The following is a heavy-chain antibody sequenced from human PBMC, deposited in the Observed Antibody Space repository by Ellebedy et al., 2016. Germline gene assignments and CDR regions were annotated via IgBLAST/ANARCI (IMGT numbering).Heavy chain of an antibody. CDR3: ASLDCSDDSCYLAY. J-gene: IGHJ4*02. Sequence: GESLKISCKGSGYSFTNYWIGWVRQMPGKGLEWMGIISPGDSDTSYSPSFQGQVTISADKSISTAYLQWSSLKAPDTAMYYCASLDCSDDSCYLAYWGQGTLVTVSS. D-gene: IGHD2-15*01. V-gene: IGHV5-51*01. CDR2: ISPGDSDT. CDR1: GYSFTNYW.